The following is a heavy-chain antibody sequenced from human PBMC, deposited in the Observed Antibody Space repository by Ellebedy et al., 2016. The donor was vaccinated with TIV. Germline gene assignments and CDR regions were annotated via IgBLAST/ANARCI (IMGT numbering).Heavy chain of an antibody. J-gene: IGHJ4*02. Sequence: MPSETLSLTCTVSGGSTSSSNWWSWVRLPPGKRLEWIGELYHSGGTNYNPSLKGRVTISVDTSRNQFSLKLTSVTAADTAVYYCARTQLHPSGTFDSWGQGTLVTVSS. CDR3: ARTQLHPSGTFDS. CDR2: LYHSGGT. D-gene: IGHD5-18*01. V-gene: IGHV4-4*02. CDR1: GGSTSSSNW.